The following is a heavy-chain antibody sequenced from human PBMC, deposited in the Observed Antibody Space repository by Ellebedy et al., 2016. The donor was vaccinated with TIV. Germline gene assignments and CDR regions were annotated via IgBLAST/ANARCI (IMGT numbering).Heavy chain of an antibody. CDR1: GFIFSDYA. Sequence: PGGSLRLSCATSGFIFSDYAISWVRQPPGKGLEWVSTISGRGESTFAADSVKGRFTISRDFSKRMVYLQMNSLRVEDTAVYFCATRGHSIGWFADWGQGTLVTVSS. D-gene: IGHD3-22*01. CDR3: ATRGHSIGWFAD. CDR2: ISGRGEST. J-gene: IGHJ5*02. V-gene: IGHV3-23*01.